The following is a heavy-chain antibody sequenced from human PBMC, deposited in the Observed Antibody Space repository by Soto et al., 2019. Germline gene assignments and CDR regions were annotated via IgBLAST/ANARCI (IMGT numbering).Heavy chain of an antibody. CDR2: VYHNGLT. V-gene: IGHV4-4*02. D-gene: IGHD3-22*01. J-gene: IGHJ4*02. CDR3: AIDSMIRGEAECIDY. Sequence: SETPSLACDVPRDSIGSNVWWSWVFHSPGKGLEWIGEVYHNGLTDYNPSLRGRATMSADMSKNQVSLRVTSVTDADTAIYYCAIDSMIRGEAECIDYSGQAPLVPGSS. CDR1: RDSIGSNVW.